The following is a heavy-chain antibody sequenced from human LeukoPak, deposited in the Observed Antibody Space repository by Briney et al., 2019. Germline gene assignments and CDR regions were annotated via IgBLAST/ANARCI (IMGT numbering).Heavy chain of an antibody. V-gene: IGHV3-66*02. Sequence: GGSLRLSCTDSAFMLSNYAMNWVRQAPGKGLEWVSVIYSGGSTYYADSVKGRFTISRDNSKNTLYLQMNSLRAEDTAVYYCARGPPFDYWGQGTLVTVSS. CDR3: ARGPPFDY. CDR1: AFMLSNYA. J-gene: IGHJ4*02. CDR2: IYSGGST.